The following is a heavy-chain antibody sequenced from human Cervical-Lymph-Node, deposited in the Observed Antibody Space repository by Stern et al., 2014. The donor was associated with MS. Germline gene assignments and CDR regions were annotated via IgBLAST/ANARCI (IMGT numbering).Heavy chain of an antibody. D-gene: IGHD4-17*01. J-gene: IGHJ6*02. CDR1: GFSLTTDGVG. CDR3: AHGTVTFDEAYGLDV. CDR2: IYWDDDK. V-gene: IGHV2-5*02. Sequence: QVTLRESGPTLVKPTQTLTLTCTFSGFSLTTDGVGVHWIRQPPGKALEWLAVIYWDDDKRYSPSLKNRLLITKDTTKDQVVLTMNHMDPVDTATYYCAHGTVTFDEAYGLDVWGQGTTVTVSS.